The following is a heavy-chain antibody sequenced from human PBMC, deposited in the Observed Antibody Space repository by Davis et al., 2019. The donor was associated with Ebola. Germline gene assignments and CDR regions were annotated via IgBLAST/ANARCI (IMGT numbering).Heavy chain of an antibody. CDR1: GGSISSYY. D-gene: IGHD3-3*01. CDR3: ARAGVMAPYYDFWSGNLDY. CDR2: IYYSGST. V-gene: IGHV4-59*12. J-gene: IGHJ4*02. Sequence: PSETLSLTCTVSGGSISSYYWSWIRQPPGKGLEWIGYIYYSGSTNYNPSLKSRVTISVDTSKNQFSLKLSSVTAADTAVYYCARAGVMAPYYDFWSGNLDYWGQGTLVTVSS.